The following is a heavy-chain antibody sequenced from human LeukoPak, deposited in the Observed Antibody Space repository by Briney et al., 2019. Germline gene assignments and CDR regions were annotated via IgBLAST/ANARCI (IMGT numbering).Heavy chain of an antibody. Sequence: VGSLRLSCAAPGLTFSSYAMSWVRQAPGKWLEWVSAISGSGGSTYYADSVKGRFTISRDNSKNTLYLQMNSLRAEDTAVYYCAKDQPVTVVVVAATQYSWFDPWGQGTLVTVSS. CDR2: ISGSGGST. J-gene: IGHJ5*02. D-gene: IGHD2-15*01. CDR1: GLTFSSYA. CDR3: AKDQPVTVVVVAATQYSWFDP. V-gene: IGHV3-23*01.